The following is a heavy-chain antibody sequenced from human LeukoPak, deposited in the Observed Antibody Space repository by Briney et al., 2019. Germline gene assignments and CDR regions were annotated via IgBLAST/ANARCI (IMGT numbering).Heavy chain of an antibody. J-gene: IGHJ4*02. Sequence: GGSLRLSCAASGVTFSSYAMSWVRQAPGKGLEWVSSITSSSSYIYYADSVKGRFTISRDNAKNSLYLQMNSLRAEDTAVYYCARHVVAVGFDYWGQGTLVTVSS. D-gene: IGHD3-22*01. CDR2: ITSSSSYI. CDR3: ARHVVAVGFDY. CDR1: GVTFSSYA. V-gene: IGHV3-21*01.